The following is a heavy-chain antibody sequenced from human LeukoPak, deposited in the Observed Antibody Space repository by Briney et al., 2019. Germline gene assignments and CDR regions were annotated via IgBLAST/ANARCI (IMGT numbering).Heavy chain of an antibody. V-gene: IGHV3-23*01. J-gene: IGHJ6*03. CDR2: ISGSGGST. D-gene: IGHD3-22*01. CDR3: AKLGSSGLYYYMDV. CDR1: GFTFSSYT. Sequence: GGSLRLSCAASGFTFSSYTMNWVRQAPGKGLEWVSAISGSGGSTYYADSVKGRFTISRDNSKNTLYLQMNSLRAEDTAVYYCAKLGSSGLYYYMDVWGKGTTVTISS.